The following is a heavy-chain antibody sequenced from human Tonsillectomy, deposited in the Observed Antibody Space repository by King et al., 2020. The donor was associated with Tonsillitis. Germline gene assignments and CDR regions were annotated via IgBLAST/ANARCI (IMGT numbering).Heavy chain of an antibody. CDR2: IRYDGSNK. V-gene: IGHV3-30*02. J-gene: IGHJ3*02. CDR1: GFTFSTYG. Sequence: VQLVESGGGVVQPGGSLRLSCTASGFTFSTYGMHWVRQAPGKGLEWVAFIRYDGSNKYYVDSVKGRFTISRDNSKNTLYLQMNSLRAEDTAAYYCVAPRSGDSYGFDAFDIWGQGTMDTVSS. D-gene: IGHD5-18*01. CDR3: VAPRSGDSYGFDAFDI.